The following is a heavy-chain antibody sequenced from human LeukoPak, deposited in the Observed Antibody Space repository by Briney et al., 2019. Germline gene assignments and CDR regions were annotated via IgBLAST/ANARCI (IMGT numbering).Heavy chain of an antibody. Sequence: GGSLRLSCAASGFTFSSYSMNWVRQAPGKGLEWVSYISSSSSTIYYADSVKGRFTISRDNAKNSLYLQMNSLRAEDTAVYYCAREGGYCSGGSCYRETFVDYWGQGTLVTVSS. V-gene: IGHV3-48*01. J-gene: IGHJ4*02. CDR3: AREGGYCSGGSCYRETFVDY. CDR2: ISSSSSTI. D-gene: IGHD2-15*01. CDR1: GFTFSSYS.